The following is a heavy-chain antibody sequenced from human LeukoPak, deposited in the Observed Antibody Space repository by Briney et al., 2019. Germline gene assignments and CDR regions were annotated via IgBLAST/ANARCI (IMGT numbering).Heavy chain of an antibody. V-gene: IGHV1-18*01. D-gene: IGHD2-2*01. CDR3: ARVYQLHYYYYMDV. CDR1: GYTFTSYG. J-gene: IGHJ6*03. Sequence: GASVKVSCKASGYTFTSYGISWVRQAPGQGLEWMGWISAYNGNTNYAQKLQGRVTMTTDTSTSTAYMELRSLRSDDTAVYYCARVYQLHYYYYMDVWGKGTTVTVSS. CDR2: ISAYNGNT.